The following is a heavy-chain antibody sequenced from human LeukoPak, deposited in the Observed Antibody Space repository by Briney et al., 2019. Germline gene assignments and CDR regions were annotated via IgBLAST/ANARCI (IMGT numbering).Heavy chain of an antibody. V-gene: IGHV4-59*01. CDR2: IYYSGST. D-gene: IGHD2-15*01. CDR3: ARDSGSNFDY. J-gene: IGHJ4*02. Sequence: SETLSLTCAVSGGSISGYYWNWIRQPPGKGLEWIGYIYYSGSTNYNPSLKSRVTMSLDTSKNQFSLKLSSVTAADTAVYHCARDSGSNFDYWGQGTLVTVSS. CDR1: GGSISGYY.